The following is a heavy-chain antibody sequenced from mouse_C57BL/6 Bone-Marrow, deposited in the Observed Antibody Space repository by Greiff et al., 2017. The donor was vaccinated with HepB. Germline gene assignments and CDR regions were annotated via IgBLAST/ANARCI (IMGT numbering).Heavy chain of an antibody. V-gene: IGHV1-81*01. Sequence: VLLVESGAELARPGASVKLSCKASGYTFTSYGISWVKQRTGQGLEWIGEIYPRSGNTYYNEKFKGKATLTADKSSSTAYMELRSLTSEDSAVYFCAREGLGAWFAYWGQGTLVTVS. CDR3: AREGLGAWFAY. CDR1: GYTFTSYG. J-gene: IGHJ3*01. CDR2: IYPRSGNT. D-gene: IGHD3-3*01.